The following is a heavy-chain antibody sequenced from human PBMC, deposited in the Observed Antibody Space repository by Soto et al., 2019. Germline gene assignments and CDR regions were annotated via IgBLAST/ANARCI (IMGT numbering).Heavy chain of an antibody. Sequence: QVQLVQSGAEVKRPGSPVKVSCKASGDTFSFYSINWVRQAPGLGLEWMGRVNPILSLSNYAQRFQGRVTVTADNSTSRAYMVISSLRSEETAIYYCATSYGSGYRAFDYWGQGAQVIVSS. D-gene: IGHD3-10*01. CDR2: VNPILSLS. V-gene: IGHV1-69*02. CDR3: ATSYGSGYRAFDY. J-gene: IGHJ4*02. CDR1: GDTFSFYS.